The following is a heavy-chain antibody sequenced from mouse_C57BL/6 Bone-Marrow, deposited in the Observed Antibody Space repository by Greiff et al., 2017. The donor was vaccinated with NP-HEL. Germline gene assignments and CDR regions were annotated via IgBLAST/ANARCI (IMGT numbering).Heavy chain of an antibody. CDR1: GFTFSDYG. V-gene: IGHV5-17*01. CDR2: ISSGSSTI. J-gene: IGHJ2*01. Sequence: EVKVEESGGGLVKPGGSLKLSCAASGFTFSDYGMHWVRQAPEKGLEWVAYISSGSSTIYYADTVKGRFTISRDNAKNTLFLQMTSLRSEDTAMYYCARKKETGIYFDYWGQGTTLTVSS. D-gene: IGHD4-1*01. CDR3: ARKKETGIYFDY.